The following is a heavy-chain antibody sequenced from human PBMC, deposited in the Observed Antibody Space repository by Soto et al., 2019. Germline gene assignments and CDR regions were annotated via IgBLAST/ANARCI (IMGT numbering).Heavy chain of an antibody. V-gene: IGHV3-30*19. J-gene: IGHJ3*02. CDR3: ARERSVVATTVHAFDI. CDR2: ISHDGSRK. D-gene: IGHD5-12*01. CDR1: GITFSRYG. Sequence: QVQLVESGGGVVQPGGSLRLSCAASGITFSRYGMHWVRQGPGKGLEWVASISHDGSRKYYADSVKGRFTISRDNSKNTVFVHIDSLRGDDTAVYFCARERSVVATTVHAFDIWGQGTMVTVSS.